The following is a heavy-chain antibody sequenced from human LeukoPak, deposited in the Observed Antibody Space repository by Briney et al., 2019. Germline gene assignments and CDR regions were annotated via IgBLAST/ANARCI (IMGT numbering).Heavy chain of an antibody. D-gene: IGHD6-13*01. V-gene: IGHV3-7*01. CDR2: IKQDGSEQ. CDR1: GFTFTNYW. J-gene: IGHJ4*02. Sequence: GGSLGLSCAASGFTFTNYWMSWVRQAPGKGLEWVANIKQDGSEQDYMDSMKGRFTISRDNAKNSVYLQMNSLGVEDTAVYYCARIGYSSSCFDYWGQGTLVTVSS. CDR3: ARIGYSSSCFDY.